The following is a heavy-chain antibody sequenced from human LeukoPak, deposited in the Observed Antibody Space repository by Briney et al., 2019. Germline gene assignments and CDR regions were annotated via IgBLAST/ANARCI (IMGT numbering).Heavy chain of an antibody. D-gene: IGHD3-10*01. Sequence: GGSLRLSCAASGFTFSSYSMNWVRQTPGKGQEWVSSISSSSSYIYYADSLKGRFPIPRDNAKNSLYLTMNNLPPEHRAWIYSARDLRVRAPGFDPWGQGNLVTVSA. CDR3: ARDLRVRAPGFDP. CDR2: ISSSSSYI. CDR1: GFTFSSYS. J-gene: IGHJ5*02. V-gene: IGHV3-21*03.